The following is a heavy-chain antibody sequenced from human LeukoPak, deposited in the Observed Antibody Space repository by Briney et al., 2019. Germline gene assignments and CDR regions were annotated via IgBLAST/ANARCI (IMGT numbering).Heavy chain of an antibody. V-gene: IGHV4-59*12. CDR1: GGSISSYY. CDR3: ARGEEELDY. Sequence: TTSETLSLTCTVSGGSISSYYWSWIRQPPGKGLEWIGYIYYSGSTNYNPSLKSRVTISVDTSKNQFSLKLSSVTAADTAVYYCARGEEELDYWGQGTLVTVSS. D-gene: IGHD1-26*01. CDR2: IYYSGST. J-gene: IGHJ4*02.